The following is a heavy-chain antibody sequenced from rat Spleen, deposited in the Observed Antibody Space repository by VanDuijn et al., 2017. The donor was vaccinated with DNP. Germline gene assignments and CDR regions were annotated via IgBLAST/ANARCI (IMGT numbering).Heavy chain of an antibody. J-gene: IGHJ4*01. Sequence: EVKLVESGGGLVQPGRSLKLSCVASGFNFNNFWMDWVRQAPGKGLEWIGEINKDSSTIHYSPSLRDKFAISRDNAQNTLYLQVSKLESEDTAIYYCARAYYGYNYAMDAWGQGTSVTVSS. CDR3: ARAYYGYNYAMDA. CDR1: GFNFNNFW. D-gene: IGHD1-9*01. V-gene: IGHV4-2*01. CDR2: INKDSSTI.